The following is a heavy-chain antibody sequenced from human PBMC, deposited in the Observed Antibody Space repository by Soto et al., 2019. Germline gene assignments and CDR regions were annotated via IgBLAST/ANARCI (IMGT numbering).Heavy chain of an antibody. CDR2: IYPDDSDT. CDR3: ARSYDYVWGSYRSPLDAFDI. V-gene: IGHV5-51*01. CDR1: GYSFTSYW. Sequence: PGESLKISCKGSGYSFTSYWIGWVRQMPGKGLEWMGIIYPDDSDTRYSPSFQGQVTISADKSISTAYLQWSSLKASDTAMYYCARSYDYVWGSYRSPLDAFDIWGQGTMVTVSS. D-gene: IGHD3-16*02. J-gene: IGHJ3*02.